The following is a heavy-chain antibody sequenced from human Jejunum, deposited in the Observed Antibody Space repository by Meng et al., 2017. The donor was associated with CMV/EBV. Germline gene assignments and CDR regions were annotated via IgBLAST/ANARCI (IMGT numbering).Heavy chain of an antibody. V-gene: IGHV4-39*07. J-gene: IGHJ6*02. CDR1: SRCDSY. D-gene: IGHD4-11*01. CDR3: ARDHSNYKDYYYYGMDV. CDR2: IYYTGST. Sequence: SRCDSYWVWLRQPPGGGLEWIGIIYYTGSTYYNPSLESRVSISIDTSKNQFSLKLRSVTAADTAVYYCARDHSNYKDYYYYGMDVWGQGTTVTVSS.